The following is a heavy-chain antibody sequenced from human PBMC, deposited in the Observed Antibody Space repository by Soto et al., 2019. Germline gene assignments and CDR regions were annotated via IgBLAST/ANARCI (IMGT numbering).Heavy chain of an antibody. Sequence: GESLKISCTGSGYNFDTYWIGWVRQMAGKGLEWMGIIYPGDFDTRYSQSFQGHFTMSVDKSNNTAYLQWNNLETSDTAIYYCSRLRGYSFGHREFFDYWGQGTPVTVSS. J-gene: IGHJ4*02. CDR2: IYPGDFDT. CDR3: SRLRGYSFGHREFFDY. D-gene: IGHD5-18*01. V-gene: IGHV5-51*01. CDR1: GYNFDTYW.